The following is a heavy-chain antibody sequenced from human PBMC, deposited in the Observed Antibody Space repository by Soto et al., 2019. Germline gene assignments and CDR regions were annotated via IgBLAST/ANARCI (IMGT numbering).Heavy chain of an antibody. J-gene: IGHJ4*02. CDR2: IRTYNGDT. Sequence: QVQLVQSGAEVKKPGASVKVSCEASGYTFTNFGLSWVRQAPGQGLEWMGWIRTYNGDTNYAQSLQGRVTITTDTSTSTAYLELRSLRSDDSAVYYCARVWELYYWGQGTLVTVSS. V-gene: IGHV1-18*01. CDR3: ARVWELYY. CDR1: GYTFTNFG. D-gene: IGHD1-26*01.